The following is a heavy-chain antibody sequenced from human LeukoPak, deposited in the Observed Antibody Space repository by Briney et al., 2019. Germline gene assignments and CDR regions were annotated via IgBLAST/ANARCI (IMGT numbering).Heavy chain of an antibody. J-gene: IGHJ4*02. V-gene: IGHV4-59*01. CDR3: ARGRVGITMVRGVMFDY. CDR1: GGSISSYY. Sequence: SETLSLTCTVSGGSISSYYWSWIRQPPGKGLEWIGYIYYSGSTNYNPSLKSRATISVDTSKNQFSLKLSSVTAADTAVYYCARGRVGITMVRGVMFDYWGQGTLVTVSS. D-gene: IGHD3-10*01. CDR2: IYYSGST.